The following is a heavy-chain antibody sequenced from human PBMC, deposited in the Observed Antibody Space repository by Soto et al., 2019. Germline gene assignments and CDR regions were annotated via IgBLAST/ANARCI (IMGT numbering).Heavy chain of an antibody. Sequence: EVQLVESGGGLVKPGGSLRLSCAASGFTFSNAWMSWVRQAPGKGPEWVSYVGSSGSRIYYADSVKGRFTISRDNAKNSVYLQMTSLRAEDTAVYYCARATYTTSYYFDYWGQGTLVTVSS. CDR2: VGSSGSRI. D-gene: IGHD6-6*01. CDR3: ARATYTTSYYFDY. CDR1: GFTFSNAW. J-gene: IGHJ4*02. V-gene: IGHV3-48*04.